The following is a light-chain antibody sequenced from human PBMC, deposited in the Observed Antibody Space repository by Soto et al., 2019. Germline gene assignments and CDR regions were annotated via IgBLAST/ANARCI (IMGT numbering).Light chain of an antibody. CDR1: NGDIGSYNR. CDR3: SSYTHINSRACV. Sequence: QSVLTQPASVSEAPGQSITISCPGTNGDIGSYNRVSWYQQHPGKAPKLIIYEVTDRPSGVSNRFSGSKSGNTASLTISGLQAEDEAEYYCSSYTHINSRACVFGTGTKVTVL. J-gene: IGLJ1*01. CDR2: EVT. V-gene: IGLV2-14*01.